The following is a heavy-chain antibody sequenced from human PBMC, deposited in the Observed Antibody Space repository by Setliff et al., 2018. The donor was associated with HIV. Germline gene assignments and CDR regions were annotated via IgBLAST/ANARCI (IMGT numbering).Heavy chain of an antibody. J-gene: IGHJ4*02. CDR3: ARAYNVYDYRFDSSGYDY. Sequence: GGSLRLSCAASGFTASTYGLHWVRQAPGKGLEWVSNTKYDGSESYYVDSVKGRFIASTDNAKNSLFLEMNSLKAEDTAVYYCARAYNVYDYRFDSSGYDYWGQGTLVTSPQ. CDR2: TKYDGSES. D-gene: IGHD3-22*01. CDR1: GFTASTYG. V-gene: IGHV3-7*03.